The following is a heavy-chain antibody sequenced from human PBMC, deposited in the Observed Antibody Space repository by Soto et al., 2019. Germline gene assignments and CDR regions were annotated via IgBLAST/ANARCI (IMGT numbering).Heavy chain of an antibody. CDR1: GFSLSTSGVG. CDR2: IYWDDDK. J-gene: IGHJ4*02. V-gene: IGHV2-5*02. Sequence: SGPTLVNPTQTLTLTCTFSGFSLSTSGVGVGWIRQPPGKALEWLALIYWDDDKRYSRSLKSRLTITMDTSKNQVVLTMTNMDPVDTATYYCAHRRTRGYSGYDFIAWFDYWGQGILVTVSP. CDR3: AHRRTRGYSGYDFIAWFDY. D-gene: IGHD5-12*01.